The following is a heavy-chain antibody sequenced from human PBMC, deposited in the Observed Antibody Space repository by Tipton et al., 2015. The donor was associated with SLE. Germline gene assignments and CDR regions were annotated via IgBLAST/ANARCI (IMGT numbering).Heavy chain of an antibody. V-gene: IGHV4-39*07. J-gene: IGHJ4*02. D-gene: IGHD3-10*01. CDR2: IYYSGST. CDR1: GGSISSRDYH. Sequence: TLSLTCTVSGGSISSRDYHWGWIRQPPGKGLEWIGNIYYSGSTYHNPSLKSRVTISVDTSKNQFSLKLSSVTAADTAVYYCARERQGYGSEPFFDYWGQGTLVTVSS. CDR3: ARERQGYGSEPFFDY.